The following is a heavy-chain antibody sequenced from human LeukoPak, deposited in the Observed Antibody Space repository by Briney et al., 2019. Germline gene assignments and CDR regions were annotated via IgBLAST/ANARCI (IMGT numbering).Heavy chain of an antibody. CDR2: INPNSGGT. CDR3: ARSLEYSSSSISGNWFDP. CDR1: GYTFTGYC. V-gene: IGHV1-2*02. J-gene: IGHJ5*02. Sequence: GASVKVSCKASGYTFTGYCMHWVRQAPGQGLEWMGWINPNSGGTNYAQKFQGRVTMTRDTSISTAYMELSRLRSDDTAVYYCARSLEYSSSSISGNWFDPWGQGTLVTVSS. D-gene: IGHD6-6*01.